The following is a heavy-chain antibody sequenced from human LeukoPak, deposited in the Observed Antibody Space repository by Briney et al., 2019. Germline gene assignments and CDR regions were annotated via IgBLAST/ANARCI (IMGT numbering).Heavy chain of an antibody. CDR2: IYYSGST. D-gene: IGHD3-10*01. V-gene: IGHV4-30-4*08. J-gene: IGHJ5*02. CDR3: ARGVYGSGIDNWFDP. CDR1: GGSLSSGDYY. Sequence: SETLSLTCTVSGGSLSSGDYYWRWLRQPPGKGLEWIGYIYYSGSTYYNPSLKSRVTISVDTSKNQFSLKLSSVTAADTAVYYCARGVYGSGIDNWFDPWGQGTLVTVSS.